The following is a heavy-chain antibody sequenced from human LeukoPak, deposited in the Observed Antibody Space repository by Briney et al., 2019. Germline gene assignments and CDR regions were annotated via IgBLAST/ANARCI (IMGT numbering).Heavy chain of an antibody. D-gene: IGHD6-13*01. CDR2: ISGSGDST. CDR3: AKTRPLDSSSWSHGDY. Sequence: GGSLRLSCAASGFTFSNYAMSWVRQAPGKGLEWVSAISGSGDSTYYGDSVKGRFTISRDNSKNTLYLQMNSLRAEDTAVYYCAKTRPLDSSSWSHGDYWGQGTLVTVSS. J-gene: IGHJ4*02. V-gene: IGHV3-23*01. CDR1: GFTFSNYA.